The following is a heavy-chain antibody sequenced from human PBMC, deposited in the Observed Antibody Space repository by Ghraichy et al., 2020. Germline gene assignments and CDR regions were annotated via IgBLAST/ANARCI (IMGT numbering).Heavy chain of an antibody. V-gene: IGHV3-66*01. CDR1: GFTVSSNY. D-gene: IGHD2-2*01. CDR3: ARMMNVVVPAAMRETRYYYYYYMDV. CDR2: MYSGGST. J-gene: IGHJ6*03. Sequence: LSLTCAASGFTVSSNYMSWVRQAAGKGLEWVSVMYSGGSTYYADSVKGRFTISRDNSKNTLYLQMNSLRAEDTAVYYCARMMNVVVPAAMRETRYYYYYYMDVWGKGTTVTVYS.